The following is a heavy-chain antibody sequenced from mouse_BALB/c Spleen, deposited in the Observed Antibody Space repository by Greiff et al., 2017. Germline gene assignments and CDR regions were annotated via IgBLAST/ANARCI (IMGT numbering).Heavy chain of an antibody. Sequence: EVQLVGSGGGLVKPGGSLKLSCAASGFTFSSYALSWVRQSPEKRLEWVAEICSGGSYTYYPDTVTGRFTISRDNAKNTLYLEMSSLRSEDTAMYYCAREGYYGSSSYYYAMDYWGQGTSVTVSS. CDR1: GFTFSSYA. CDR3: AREGYYGSSSYYYAMDY. CDR2: ICSGGSYT. D-gene: IGHD1-1*01. V-gene: IGHV5-9-4*01. J-gene: IGHJ4*01.